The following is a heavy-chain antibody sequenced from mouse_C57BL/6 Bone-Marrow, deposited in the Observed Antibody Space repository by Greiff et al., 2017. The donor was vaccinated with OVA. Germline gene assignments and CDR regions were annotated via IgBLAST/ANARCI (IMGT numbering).Heavy chain of an antibody. Sequence: VQLQQSGPGLVQPSQSLSITCTVSGFSLTSYGVHWVRQSPGKGLEWLGVIWRGGSTDYNAAFMSRLSITKDNSKSQVFFKMKSLQADDTAIYYCAKGGTTVVATPLWYFDVWGTWTTVTVSS. D-gene: IGHD1-1*01. CDR2: IWRGGST. V-gene: IGHV2-5*01. CDR1: GFSLTSYG. CDR3: AKGGTTVVATPLWYFDV. J-gene: IGHJ1*03.